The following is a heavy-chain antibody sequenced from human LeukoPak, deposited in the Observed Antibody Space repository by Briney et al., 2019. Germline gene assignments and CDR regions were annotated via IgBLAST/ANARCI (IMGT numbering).Heavy chain of an antibody. CDR3: AEGGTSGRSYYDSSGYYSSRAGN. V-gene: IGHV3-30*04. Sequence: GGSLRLSCAASGFTFSSYAMHWVRQAPGKGLEWVAVISYDGSNKYYADSVKGRFTISRDNSKNTPYLQMNSLRAEDTAVYYCAEGGTSGRSYYDSSGYYSSRAGNWGQGTLVTVSS. CDR1: GFTFSSYA. J-gene: IGHJ4*02. D-gene: IGHD3-22*01. CDR2: ISYDGSNK.